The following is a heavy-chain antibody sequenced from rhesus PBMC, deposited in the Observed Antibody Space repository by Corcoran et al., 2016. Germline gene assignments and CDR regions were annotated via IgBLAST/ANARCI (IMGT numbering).Heavy chain of an antibody. D-gene: IGHD4-23*01. V-gene: IGHV1S2*01. CDR1: GYTFTDYY. CDR2: INPYNGKI. CDR3: ARGDSNYHYGLDS. J-gene: IGHJ6*01. Sequence: QVQLVQSGAEVKKPGSSVKVSCKASGYTFTDYYMHWVRQAPRQGLEWMGWINPYNGKIKIEQKFQGRVTMPIDTSTSTAYMELSSLRSEDTAVYYCARGDSNYHYGLDSWGQGVVVTVSS.